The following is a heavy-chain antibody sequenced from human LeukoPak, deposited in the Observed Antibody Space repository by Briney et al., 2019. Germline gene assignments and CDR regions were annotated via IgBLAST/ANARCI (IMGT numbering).Heavy chain of an antibody. D-gene: IGHD6-13*01. Sequence: GGSLRLSGAASGFTFSSYAMSWVRQAPGKGLEWVSSISSGSSYTYYGDSVKGRFTISRDNTKKSLYLQMNSLRAEDTAVYYCARDDQGSSWYLGHSDAFDIWGQGTMVTVSS. CDR2: ISSGSSYT. J-gene: IGHJ3*02. CDR3: ARDDQGSSWYLGHSDAFDI. V-gene: IGHV3-21*01. CDR1: GFTFSSYA.